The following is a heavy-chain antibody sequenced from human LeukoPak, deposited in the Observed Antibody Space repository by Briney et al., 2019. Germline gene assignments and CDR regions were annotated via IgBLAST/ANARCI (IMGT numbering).Heavy chain of an antibody. CDR3: ARADPFDP. Sequence: ASVKVSCKASGYTFTGXXXXXVRQAPGQGLEWMGWLNHNSGXTNYAQKFQGRVTMTRDTSISTAYMELSRLRSDDTAVYYCARADPFDPWGQGTLVTVSS. CDR2: LNHNSGXT. J-gene: IGHJ5*02. CDR1: GYTFTGXX. V-gene: IGHV1-2*02.